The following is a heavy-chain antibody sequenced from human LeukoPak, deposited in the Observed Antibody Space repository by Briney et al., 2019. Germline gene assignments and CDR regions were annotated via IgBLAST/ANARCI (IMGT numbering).Heavy chain of an antibody. J-gene: IGHJ3*02. CDR1: RYTFTSYD. V-gene: IGHV1-8*03. D-gene: IGHD2-2*01. Sequence: APVKVSCKASRYTFTSYDINWVRQATGQGLEWMGWMNPNSGNTGYAQKFQGRVTITRNTSISTAYMELSSLRSEDTAVYYCASVGGLYSTYAFDIWGQGTMVTVSS. CDR3: ASVGGLYSTYAFDI. CDR2: MNPNSGNT.